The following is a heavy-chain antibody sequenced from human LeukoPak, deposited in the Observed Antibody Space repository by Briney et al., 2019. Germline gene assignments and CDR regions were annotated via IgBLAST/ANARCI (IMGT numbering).Heavy chain of an antibody. J-gene: IGHJ4*02. CDR2: LNPNVGGT. CDR3: ARKLSSMYPPYFDY. CDR1: GYTFTGYY. D-gene: IGHD6-13*01. Sequence: ASVKVSCKTSGYTFTGYYIHWVRQAPGQGREWMGWLNPNVGGTEYAQRFQGRITLTRDTPIATAYMELSGLTYDDTAIYYCARKLSSMYPPYFDYWGQGTRVTVSS. V-gene: IGHV1-2*02.